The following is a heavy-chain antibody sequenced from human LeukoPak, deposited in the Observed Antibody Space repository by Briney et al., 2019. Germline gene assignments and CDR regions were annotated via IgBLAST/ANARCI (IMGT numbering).Heavy chain of an antibody. Sequence: SETLSLTCTVSGGSISSSSYYWGWIRQPPGKGLEWIGSIYYSGSTYYNPSLKSRVTISVDTSKNQFSLKLSSVTAADTAVYYCARHQEAMVRGVLYYMDVWGKGTTVTVSS. D-gene: IGHD3-10*01. V-gene: IGHV4-39*01. CDR3: ARHQEAMVRGVLYYMDV. CDR2: IYYSGST. CDR1: GGSISSSSYY. J-gene: IGHJ6*03.